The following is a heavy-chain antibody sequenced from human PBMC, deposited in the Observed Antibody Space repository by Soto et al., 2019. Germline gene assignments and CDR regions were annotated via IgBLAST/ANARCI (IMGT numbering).Heavy chain of an antibody. Sequence: QVQLVQSGAEVKKPGSSVKVSCKASGGTFSSYAISWVRQAPGQGLEWMGGIIPIFGTANYAQKFQGRVTITADESTSTAYMELSSLRSEDTAVYYCVHGGAPGTGTTPGGYYYYGMDVWGQGSTVTVSS. D-gene: IGHD1-1*01. V-gene: IGHV1-69*01. J-gene: IGHJ6*02. CDR3: VHGGAPGTGTTPGGYYYYGMDV. CDR2: IIPIFGTA. CDR1: GGTFSSYA.